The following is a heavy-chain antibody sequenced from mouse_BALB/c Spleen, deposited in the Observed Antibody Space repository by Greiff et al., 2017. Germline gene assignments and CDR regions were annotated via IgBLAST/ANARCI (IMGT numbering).Heavy chain of an antibody. CDR2: IDPFNGGT. CDR3: ARSDPLEGYAMDY. CDR1: GYSFTSYY. V-gene: IGHV1S135*01. Sequence: EVQLQQSGPELMKPGASVKISCKASGYSFTSYYMHWVKQSHGKSLEWIGYIDPFNGGTSYNQKFKGKATLTVDKSSSTAYMHLSSLTSEDSAVYYCARSDPLEGYAMDYWGQGTSVTVSS. J-gene: IGHJ4*01.